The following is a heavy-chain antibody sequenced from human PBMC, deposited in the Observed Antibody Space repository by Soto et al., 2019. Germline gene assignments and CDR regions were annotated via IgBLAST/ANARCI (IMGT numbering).Heavy chain of an antibody. CDR3: TSLAWSGASAY. V-gene: IGHV5-10-1*03. D-gene: IGHD3-3*01. CDR2: IDPTDSYA. CDR1: GYSFTSYW. J-gene: IGHJ4*02. Sequence: EGQLVQSGTEVKKPGESLRISCKASGYSFTSYWISWVRQMPGKGLEWMGRIDPTDSYASYSPSSQGHVTITIDKSITTAYPQWNRLEASDTALYFCTSLAWSGASAYWGQGTLVTVSS.